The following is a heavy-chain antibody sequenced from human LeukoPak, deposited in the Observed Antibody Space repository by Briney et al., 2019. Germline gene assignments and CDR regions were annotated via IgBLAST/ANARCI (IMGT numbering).Heavy chain of an antibody. Sequence: GASVKVSCKASGGTFSSYAISWVRQAPGQGLEWMGGIIPIFGTANYAQKFQGRVTITTDESTSTAYMELSSLRSEDTAVYYCARGAAAGTRVFRFDYWGQGTLVTVS. J-gene: IGHJ4*02. CDR2: IIPIFGTA. V-gene: IGHV1-69*05. D-gene: IGHD6-13*01. CDR3: ARGAAAGTRVFRFDY. CDR1: GGTFSSYA.